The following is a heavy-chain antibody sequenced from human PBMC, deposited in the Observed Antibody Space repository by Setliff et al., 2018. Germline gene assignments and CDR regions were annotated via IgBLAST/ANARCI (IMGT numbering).Heavy chain of an antibody. V-gene: IGHV4-39*01. CDR2: IYYSGST. D-gene: IGHD2-8*01. CDR3: ARHVLSQSGLYVDY. J-gene: IGHJ4*02. CDR1: GGSISSSSYY. Sequence: SETLSLTCTVSGGSISSSSYYWGWIRQPPGKGLEWIGSIYYSGSTYYNPSLKSRVTISVDTSKNQFSLKLSSVTAADTAVYYCARHVLSQSGLYVDYWGQGTLVTVSS.